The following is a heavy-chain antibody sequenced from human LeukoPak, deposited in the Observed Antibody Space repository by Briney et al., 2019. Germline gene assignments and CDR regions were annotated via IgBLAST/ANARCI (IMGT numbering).Heavy chain of an antibody. CDR1: GYTFTSYA. D-gene: IGHD1-26*01. Sequence: GASVKVSCKGSGYTFTSYAMHWVRQAPGQRLEWMGWINAGNGNTKYSQKFQGRVTITRDTSASTAYMELRSLRSDDTAVYYCARRYSGSSDAEDYWGQGTLVTVSS. V-gene: IGHV1-3*01. J-gene: IGHJ4*02. CDR3: ARRYSGSSDAEDY. CDR2: INAGNGNT.